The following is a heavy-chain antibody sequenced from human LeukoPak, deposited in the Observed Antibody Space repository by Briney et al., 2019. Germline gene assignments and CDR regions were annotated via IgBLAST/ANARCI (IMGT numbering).Heavy chain of an antibody. CDR1: GGSISSTPYY. CDR2: ISYSGNT. CDR3: ARPGVTGTTEDC. V-gene: IGHV4-39*01. J-gene: IGHJ4*02. D-gene: IGHD1-1*01. Sequence: SETLSLTCTVSGGSISSTPYYWGWLRQPPGKGLEWIGTISYSGNTYYNPSLKSRVTISVDTSKNQFSLRLTSLTAADTAVYYCARPGVTGTTEDCWGQGTLVTVSS.